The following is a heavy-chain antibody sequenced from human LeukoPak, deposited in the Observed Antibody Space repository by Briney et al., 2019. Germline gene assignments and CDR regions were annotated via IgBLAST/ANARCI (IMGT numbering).Heavy chain of an antibody. CDR3: AKDSVRSSGWFYFDY. CDR1: GFTYISYD. J-gene: IGHJ4*02. CDR2: ISASGDRT. V-gene: IGHV3-23*01. Sequence: GGSLRLSCAASGFTYISYDMTWVPQAPGKGLEWVSGISASGDRTYYADSVKGRFTISRDNSKNTLSLQMNSLRVEDTAVYYCAKDSVRSSGWFYFDYWGQGTLVTVSS. D-gene: IGHD6-19*01.